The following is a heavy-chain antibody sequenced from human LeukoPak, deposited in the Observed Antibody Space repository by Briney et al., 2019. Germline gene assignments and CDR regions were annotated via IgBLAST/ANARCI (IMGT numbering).Heavy chain of an antibody. CDR3: ARSSGDSSGPLSY. CDR2: IIPIFGTA. Sequence: SVKVSCKASGGTFSSYTISWVRQAPGQGLEWMGRIIPIFGTANYAQKFQGRVKMTTDESTSTAYMELSRLRSEDRAVYCCARSSGDSSGPLSYWGQGTLVTVSS. D-gene: IGHD3-22*01. CDR1: GGTFSSYT. J-gene: IGHJ4*02. V-gene: IGHV1-69*05.